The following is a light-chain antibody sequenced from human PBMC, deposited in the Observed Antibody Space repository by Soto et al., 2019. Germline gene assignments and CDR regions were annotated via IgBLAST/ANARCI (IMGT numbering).Light chain of an antibody. CDR2: DAS. Sequence: DIQMTQSPSTLSASVGDRVTITCRASQSLSNWLAWYQQKPGKAPKLLIYDASSLESGVPSRFSGSGSGTEFTLTISILQPDDFAIYYCQQYNTYSRALTFGGGTKVEVK. CDR3: QQYNTYSRALT. V-gene: IGKV1-5*01. J-gene: IGKJ4*01. CDR1: QSLSNW.